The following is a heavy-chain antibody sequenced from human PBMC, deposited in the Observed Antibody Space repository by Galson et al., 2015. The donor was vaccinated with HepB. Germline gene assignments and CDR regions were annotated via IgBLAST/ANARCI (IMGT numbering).Heavy chain of an antibody. CDR1: AFSLSTSGMC. CDR3: APVTDDYGGNPNYNYDMDV. Sequence: PALVKPTQTLTLTCTFSAFSLSTSGMCVSWIRQPPGKALEWLARIDWDDDKYYSTSLKTRLTISKDTSKNQVVLTMTNMDPVDTATYYCAPVTDDYGGNPNYNYDMDVWVHGTLVTVSS. V-gene: IGHV2-70*11. J-gene: IGHJ6*02. D-gene: IGHD4-23*01. CDR2: IDWDDDK.